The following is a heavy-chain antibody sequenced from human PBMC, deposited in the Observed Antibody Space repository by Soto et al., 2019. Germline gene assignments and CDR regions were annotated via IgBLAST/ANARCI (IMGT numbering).Heavy chain of an antibody. CDR1: GGTFSSYA. CDR3: ARKKYYYDSSGYYTFDY. D-gene: IGHD3-22*01. V-gene: IGHV1-69*13. Sequence: ASVKVSCKASGGTFSSYAISWVRQAPGQGLEWMGGIIPIFGTANYAQKFQGKVTITADESTGTAYMELSSLRSEDTAVYYCARKKYYYDSSGYYTFDYWGQGTLVTVSS. CDR2: IIPIFGTA. J-gene: IGHJ4*02.